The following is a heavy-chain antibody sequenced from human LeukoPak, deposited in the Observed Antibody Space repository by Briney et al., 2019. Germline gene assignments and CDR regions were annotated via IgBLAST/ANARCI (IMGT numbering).Heavy chain of an antibody. V-gene: IGHV3-15*01. J-gene: IGHJ4*02. CDR2: IKSKTDGGTT. D-gene: IGHD2-2*02. CDR3: TTDHPEYCSSTSCYTHYFDY. CDR1: GFTFSNAW. Sequence: GGSLRLSCAASGFTFSNAWMSWVRQAPGKGLEWVGRIKSKTDGGTTDYAAPVKGRFTISRDDSKNTLYLQMNSLKTEDTAVYYCTTDHPEYCSSTSCYTHYFDYWGQGTLVTVSS.